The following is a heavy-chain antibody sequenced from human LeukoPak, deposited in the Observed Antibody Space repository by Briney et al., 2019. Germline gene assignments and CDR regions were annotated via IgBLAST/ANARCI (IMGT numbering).Heavy chain of an antibody. CDR3: ARGSSSNDF. J-gene: IGHJ4*02. V-gene: IGHV4-59*01. D-gene: IGHD6-13*01. CDR2: IYYSGST. Sequence: SETLSLTCTVSGASISSYYWSWIRQPPGKGLEWIGCIYYSGSTNYNPSLKSRVTISVDTSKNQFSLKLSSVTAADTAVYYCARGSSSNDFWGQGTLVTVSS. CDR1: GASISSYY.